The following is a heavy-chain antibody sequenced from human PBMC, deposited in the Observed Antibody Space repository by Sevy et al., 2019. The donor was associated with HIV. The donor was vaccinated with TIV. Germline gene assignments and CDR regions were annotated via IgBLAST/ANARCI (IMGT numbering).Heavy chain of an antibody. CDR1: GFTFSSYS. V-gene: IGHV3-21*01. Sequence: GGSLRLSCAASGFTFSSYSMNWVRQAPGKGLERVSSISSSSSYIYYADSVKGRFTISRDNAKNSLYLQMNSLRAEDTAVYYCARGNDFWSGYPDPYYFDYWRQGTLVTVSS. J-gene: IGHJ4*02. CDR2: ISSSSSYI. CDR3: ARGNDFWSGYPDPYYFDY. D-gene: IGHD3-3*01.